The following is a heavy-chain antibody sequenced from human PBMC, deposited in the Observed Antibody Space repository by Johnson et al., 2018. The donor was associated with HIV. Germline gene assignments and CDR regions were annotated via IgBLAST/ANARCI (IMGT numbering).Heavy chain of an antibody. V-gene: IGHV3-30*04. CDR2: ISYDGSNK. J-gene: IGHJ3*02. CDR1: GFTFSSYA. CDR3: ATISVIPSRVNDAFDI. Sequence: QVLLVESGGGVVQPGRSLRLSCAASGFTFSSYAMHWVRQAPGKGLEWVAVISYDGSNKYYADSVKGRFTISRDNSKNMLDLQMNSLRAGDAAVYYCATISVIPSRVNDAFDIWGQGTMVSVSS. D-gene: IGHD3-16*02.